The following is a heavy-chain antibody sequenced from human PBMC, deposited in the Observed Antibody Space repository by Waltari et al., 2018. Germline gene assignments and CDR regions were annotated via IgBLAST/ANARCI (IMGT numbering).Heavy chain of an antibody. CDR3: ARILFSSGRYFYFDY. CDR2: IFSNDEN. Sequence: QVTLKESGPVLVKPTETLTLTCTVSGFSLNTGGMAVSWIRQPPGKALEWLAHIFSNDENSYSTSLRSRLTISKDTSKSQVVLTMTHMDPVDTATYFCARILFSSGRYFYFDYWGQGTLVTVSS. D-gene: IGHD1-26*01. J-gene: IGHJ4*02. V-gene: IGHV2-26*01. CDR1: GFSLNTGGMA.